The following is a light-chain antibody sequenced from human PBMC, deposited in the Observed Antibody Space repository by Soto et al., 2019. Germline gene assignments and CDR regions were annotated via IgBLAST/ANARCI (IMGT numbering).Light chain of an antibody. Sequence: QSALTQPASLSGSPGQSITISCTGTSADIGSFNLVSWYQQFPGEVPKLIIYESYKRPSGISTRFSGSRSDNTASLTVSGLQAEDEADYYCCSYAGSYTLLFGGGTKLTVL. CDR3: CSYAGSYTLL. V-gene: IGLV2-23*01. CDR1: SADIGSFNL. CDR2: ESY. J-gene: IGLJ2*01.